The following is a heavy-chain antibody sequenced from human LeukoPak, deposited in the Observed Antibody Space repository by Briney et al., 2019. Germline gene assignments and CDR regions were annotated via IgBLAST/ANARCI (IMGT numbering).Heavy chain of an antibody. Sequence: ASVKVSCKASGYTFTGYYMHWMRQAPGQGLEWMGWINPSSGGTNYAQKFQGRVTMTRDTSISTAYMELSRLRSDDTAVYYCARLTYYDFWSGYNYAFDIWGQGTMVTVSS. CDR2: INPSSGGT. D-gene: IGHD3-3*01. J-gene: IGHJ3*02. CDR3: ARLTYYDFWSGYNYAFDI. V-gene: IGHV1-2*02. CDR1: GYTFTGYY.